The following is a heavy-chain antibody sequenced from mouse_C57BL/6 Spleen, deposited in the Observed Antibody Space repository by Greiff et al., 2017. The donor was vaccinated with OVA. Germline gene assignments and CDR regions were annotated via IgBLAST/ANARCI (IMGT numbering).Heavy chain of an antibody. CDR2: IHPNSGST. CDR3: ARPPRYFDV. CDR1: GYTFTSYW. Sequence: QVQLQQPGAELVQPGASVKLSCKASGYTFTSYWMHWVKQRPGQGLEWIGMIHPNSGSTNYNEKFKRKATLTVDKSSSTAYMQLSSLTSEDSAVYYGARPPRYFDVWGTGTTVTVSA. J-gene: IGHJ1*03. V-gene: IGHV1-64*01.